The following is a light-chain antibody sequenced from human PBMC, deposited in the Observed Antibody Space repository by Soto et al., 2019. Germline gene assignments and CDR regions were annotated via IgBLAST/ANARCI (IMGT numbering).Light chain of an antibody. CDR2: END. V-gene: IGLV1-47*01. CDR1: TSNIGRND. J-gene: IGLJ2*01. CDR3: STWDDSLSSVL. Sequence: QSVLTQPPSASGTPGQRVSISCSGSTSNIGRNDVNWYQQLPGTAPKLLIYENDQRPSGVPDRFSGSKSGTSASLAISGLRPEDEATYYCSTWDDSLSSVLFGGGTKLTVL.